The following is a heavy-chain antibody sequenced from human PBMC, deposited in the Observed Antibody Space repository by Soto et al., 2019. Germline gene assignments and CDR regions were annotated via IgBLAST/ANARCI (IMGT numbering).Heavy chain of an antibody. D-gene: IGHD1-1*01. CDR1: NGSISHYY. CDR2: IYDSGIT. V-gene: IGHV4-59*01. Sequence: QVQLQESGPGLVRPSEALSLTCTVSNGSISHYYWSWIRQSPGKGLEWIAYIYDSGITNYNPSLKSRVTISVDTSKNQFSLKLSSVTAADTATYSCAGGYLQLFDYWGQGILVTVSS. CDR3: AGGYLQLFDY. J-gene: IGHJ4*02.